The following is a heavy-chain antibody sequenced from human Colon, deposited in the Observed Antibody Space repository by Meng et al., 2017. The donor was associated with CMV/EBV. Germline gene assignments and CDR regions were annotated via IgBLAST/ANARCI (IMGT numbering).Heavy chain of an antibody. CDR3: ARAGSVDAKNDNWFDP. D-gene: IGHD1-1*01. CDR1: GYTFTSYY. J-gene: IGHJ5*02. CDR2: INPTVGST. Sequence: ASVKVSCKASGYTFTSYYMHWVRQAPGQGLEWMGIINPTVGSTSYAQKFQGRVTMTRDTSTSTVYMELSSLRSEDTAVYYCARAGSVDAKNDNWFDPWGQGTLVTVSS. V-gene: IGHV1-46*01.